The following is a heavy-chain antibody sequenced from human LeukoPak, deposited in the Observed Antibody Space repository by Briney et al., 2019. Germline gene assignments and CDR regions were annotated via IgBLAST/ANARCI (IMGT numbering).Heavy chain of an antibody. CDR2: INPNSGGT. CDR3: ASGVTGASFDY. J-gene: IGHJ4*02. CDR1: GYTFTGYY. Sequence: ASVKVSCKASGYTFTGYYMHWVRPAPRQGLEWMGWINPNSGGTNYAQKFQDRVTMTRDTSISTAYMKLSRLRSDDTAVYYCASGVTGASFDYWGQGTLVTVSS. V-gene: IGHV1-2*02. D-gene: IGHD1/OR15-1a*01.